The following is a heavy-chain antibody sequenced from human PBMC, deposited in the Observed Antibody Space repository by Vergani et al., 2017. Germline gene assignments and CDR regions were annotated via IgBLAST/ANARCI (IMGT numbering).Heavy chain of an antibody. V-gene: IGHV4-34*01. CDR2: IYYSGST. D-gene: IGHD2-2*01. J-gene: IGHJ5*02. CDR3: AREGVPALDWFDP. CDR1: GGSFSGYY. Sequence: QVQLQQWGAGLLKPSETLSLTCAVYGGSFSGYYWSWIRQPPGKGLEWIGYIYYSGSTYYNPSLKSRVTISVDTSKNQFSLKLSSVTAADTAVYYCAREGVPALDWFDPWGQGTLVTVSS.